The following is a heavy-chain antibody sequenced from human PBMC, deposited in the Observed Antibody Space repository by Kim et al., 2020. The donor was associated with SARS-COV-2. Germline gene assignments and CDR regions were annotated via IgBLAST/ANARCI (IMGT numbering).Heavy chain of an antibody. CDR2: ISWNSGSI. CDR1: GFTFGDYA. CDR3: AKGRGQQLVLGFDY. V-gene: IGHV3-9*01. D-gene: IGHD6-13*01. J-gene: IGHJ4*02. Sequence: GGSLRLSCAASGFTFGDYAMHWVRQAPGKGLEWVSGISWNSGSIGYADSVKGRFTISRDNAKNSLYLQMNSLRAEDTALYYCAKGRGQQLVLGFDYWGQGTLVTVSS.